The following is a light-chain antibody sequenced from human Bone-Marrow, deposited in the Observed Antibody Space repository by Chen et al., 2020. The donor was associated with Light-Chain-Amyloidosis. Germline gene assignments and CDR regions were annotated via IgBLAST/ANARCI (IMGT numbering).Light chain of an antibody. CDR2: EVT. J-gene: IGLJ2*01. Sequence: QSALTQPASVSGSPGQSITISCTGTSSDVGSYNLVSWYQQHPGKAPQLMIYEVTKRPSGVSNRFSGSTSGNTASLTISGLQTEDEADYYCCSYAGSSTLVFGGGTKLTVL. CDR1: SSDVGSYNL. V-gene: IGLV2-23*02. CDR3: CSYAGSSTLV.